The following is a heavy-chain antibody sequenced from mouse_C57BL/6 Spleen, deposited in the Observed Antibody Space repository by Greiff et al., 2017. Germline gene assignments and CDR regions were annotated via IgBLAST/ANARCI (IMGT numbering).Heavy chain of an antibody. J-gene: IGHJ2*01. CDR1: GFTFSDYY. CDR3: ARGRTMYYFDY. Sequence: EVQLVESEGGLVQPGSSMKLSCTASGFTFSDYYMAWVRQVPEKGLEWVANINYDGSSTNYLDTLKSRFTISGDNAKNILYLQMSSLKSEDTATYYCARGRTMYYFDYWGQGTTLTVSS. CDR2: INYDGSST. V-gene: IGHV5-16*01.